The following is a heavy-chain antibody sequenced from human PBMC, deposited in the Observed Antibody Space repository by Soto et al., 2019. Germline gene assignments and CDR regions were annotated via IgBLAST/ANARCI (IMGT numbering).Heavy chain of an antibody. CDR1: GFTFSSYG. V-gene: IGHV3-30*18. CDR3: AKERQQLGWDYYYYGMDV. Sequence: QVQLVESGGGVVQPGRSLRLSCAASGFTFSSYGMHWVRQAPGKGLEWVAVISYDGSNKYYADSVKGRFTISRDNSNNTLYLQMNSLRAEDTAVYYCAKERQQLGWDYYYYGMDVWGQGTTVTVSS. CDR2: ISYDGSNK. D-gene: IGHD6-13*01. J-gene: IGHJ6*02.